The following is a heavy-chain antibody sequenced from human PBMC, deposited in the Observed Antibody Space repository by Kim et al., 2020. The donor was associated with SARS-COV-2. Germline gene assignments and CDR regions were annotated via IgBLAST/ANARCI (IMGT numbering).Heavy chain of an antibody. CDR3: AKERMAHDVFDI. J-gene: IGHJ3*02. CDR2: ISSDGGYQ. D-gene: IGHD2-15*01. CDR1: GFTFSTYA. V-gene: IGHV3-30*18. Sequence: GGSLRLSCAASGFTFSTYAMHWVRHVPGKGLEWVAVISSDGGYQNYVESVKGRFTISRDNSKNTLYLQIDSLRPEDTAVYHCAKERMAHDVFDIWGQGTMVIVSS.